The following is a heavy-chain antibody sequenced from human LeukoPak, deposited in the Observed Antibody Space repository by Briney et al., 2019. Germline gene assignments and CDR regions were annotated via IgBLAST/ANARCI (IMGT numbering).Heavy chain of an antibody. CDR1: GYSISSGYY. V-gene: IGHV4-38-2*02. CDR3: ARDRGGVPGYFDL. D-gene: IGHD3-16*01. J-gene: IGHJ2*01. Sequence: SETLSLTRAVSGYSISSGYYWGWIRQPPGKGLEWIGSIYHSGSTYYNPSLKSRVTISVDTSKNQFSLNLNSVTAADTAVYYCARDRGGVPGYFDLWGRGTLVTVSS. CDR2: IYHSGST.